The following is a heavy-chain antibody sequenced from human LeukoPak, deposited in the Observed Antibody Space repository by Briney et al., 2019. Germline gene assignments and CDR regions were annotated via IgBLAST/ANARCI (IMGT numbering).Heavy chain of an antibody. V-gene: IGHV4-59*01. D-gene: IGHD6-19*01. CDR3: VGWQVAGAFEI. CDR1: GVSMSIYY. CDR2: ISYIGSS. Sequence: SETLSLTCTVSGVSMSIYYWSWIRQPPGKRLEWIAFISYIGSSNYNPSLTSRATISVDSSKNQFSLKLNSVTAAETAVYYCVGWQVAGAFEIWGQGTMVTVSS. J-gene: IGHJ3*02.